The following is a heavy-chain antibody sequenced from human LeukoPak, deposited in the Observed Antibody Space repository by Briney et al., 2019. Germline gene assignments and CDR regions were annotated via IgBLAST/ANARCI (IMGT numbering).Heavy chain of an antibody. CDR1: GFTFSTYA. D-gene: IGHD4-11*01. CDR3: ARLLGHVTTYDY. CDR2: LSGSGGGT. J-gene: IGHJ4*02. Sequence: PGGSLRLSCAASGFTFSTYAMSWVRQAPGKGLEWVSALSGSGGGTYHADSVKGRFTMSRDNSKNTLYLQMNSLRAEDTAVYYCARLLGHVTTYDYWGQGTLVTVSS. V-gene: IGHV3-23*01.